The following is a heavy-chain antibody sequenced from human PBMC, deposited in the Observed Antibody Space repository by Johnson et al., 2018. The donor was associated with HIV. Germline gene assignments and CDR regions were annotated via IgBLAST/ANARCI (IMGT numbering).Heavy chain of an antibody. CDR3: AKFGCSGGSCYSVMADAYDI. CDR2: IYSGGNT. V-gene: IGHV3-66*01. CDR1: GFTVSSNY. J-gene: IGHJ3*02. Sequence: VQLVESGGGLVQPGGSLRLSCAASGFTVSSNYMSWVRQAPGKGLEWVSVIYSGGNTYYADSVKGRFTISRDNSKNTLYLQMNSRRAEDTAVYYCAKFGCSGGSCYSVMADAYDIWGQGTMVTVSS. D-gene: IGHD2-15*01.